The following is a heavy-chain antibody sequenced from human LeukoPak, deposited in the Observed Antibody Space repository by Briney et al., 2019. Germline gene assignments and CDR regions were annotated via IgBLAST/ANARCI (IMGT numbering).Heavy chain of an antibody. J-gene: IGHJ3*02. CDR1: GFTFSSYG. D-gene: IGHD3-10*01. CDR2: ISYDGSKK. Sequence: GGSLRLSCAASGFTFSSYGMHWVRQAPGKGLEWIAFISYDGSKKYYGDSVKGRFTISRENAKNSLYLQMNSLRAGDAAVYYCARAMVRGVIIGAYDIWGQGTMVTVSS. CDR3: ARAMVRGVIIGAYDI. V-gene: IGHV3-33*08.